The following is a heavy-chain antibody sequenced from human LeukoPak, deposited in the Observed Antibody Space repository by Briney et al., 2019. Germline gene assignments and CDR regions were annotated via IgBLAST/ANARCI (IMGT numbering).Heavy chain of an antibody. CDR2: ISAGGGST. J-gene: IGHJ5*02. Sequence: GGSLRLSCTASGSTFSSYAMSWVRQAPGKGLEYVSTISAGGGSTFYADSMKGRSAISRDNSRNTVYLQMNSLRVEDTAVYYCARGGGLLWLGESPICFDTWGQGTLVTVSS. CDR1: GSTFSSYA. CDR3: ARGGGLLWLGESPICFDT. D-gene: IGHD3-10*01. V-gene: IGHV3-23*01.